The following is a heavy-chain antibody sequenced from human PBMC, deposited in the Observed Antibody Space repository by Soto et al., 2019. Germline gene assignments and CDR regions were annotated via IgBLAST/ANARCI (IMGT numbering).Heavy chain of an antibody. CDR2: VKNNGGAT. V-gene: IGHV3-15*07. J-gene: IGHJ5*02. CDR1: GFIFSHAW. D-gene: IGHD2-21*01. CDR3: AADLGPAYDSNNWFDP. Sequence: EVQLVESGGDLVKPGGSLRLSCAASGFIFSHAWFHWVRQPPGKGLELVGRVKNNGGATDYAASVKGRFTISRDDSKGTVYLQMSSRRTEDTAIYYCAADLGPAYDSNNWFDPWGQGTLVTVSS.